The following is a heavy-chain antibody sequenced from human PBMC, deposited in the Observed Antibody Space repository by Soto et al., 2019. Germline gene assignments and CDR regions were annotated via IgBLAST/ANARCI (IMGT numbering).Heavy chain of an antibody. CDR1: GFTFSSYA. D-gene: IGHD6-6*01. Sequence: GGSLRLSCAASGFTFSSYAMHWVRQAPGKGLEWVAVISYDGSNKYYADSVKGRFTISRDNSKNTLYLQMNSLRAEDTAVYYCARVAHSLYSSSSWFDPWGQGTLVTVSS. V-gene: IGHV3-30-3*01. CDR2: ISYDGSNK. CDR3: ARVAHSLYSSSSWFDP. J-gene: IGHJ5*02.